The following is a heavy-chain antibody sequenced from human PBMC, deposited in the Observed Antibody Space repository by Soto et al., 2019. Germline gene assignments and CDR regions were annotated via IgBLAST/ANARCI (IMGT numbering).Heavy chain of an antibody. CDR2: ISYDGNTK. Sequence: PGGSLRLSCAASGFAFSSYDIHWVRQGPGKGLEWMAKISYDGNTKDYADSVKGRFTISRDNSKKMLYLQMTSLRDDDTAVYYCVKDAAGALDYGGKGTVVTAPS. J-gene: IGHJ4*02. CDR1: GFAFSSYD. D-gene: IGHD6-25*01. CDR3: VKDAAGALDY. V-gene: IGHV3-30*18.